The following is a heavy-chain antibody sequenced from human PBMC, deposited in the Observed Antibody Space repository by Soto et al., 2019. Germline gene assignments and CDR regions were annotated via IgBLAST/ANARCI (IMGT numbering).Heavy chain of an antibody. V-gene: IGHV1-3*05. CDR2: INAGNGNT. D-gene: IGHD2-15*01. CDR1: GYTFTGYA. CDR3: AGAVAVAAAFDY. J-gene: IGHJ4*02. Sequence: QVQLVQSGAEEKKPGASVKVSCKASGYTFTGYAMHWVRQAPGQRLEWMGWINAGNGNTKYSQKFQGRVNITKDTPARTAYIERGSLRPDDTAVYYCAGAVAVAAAFDYWVQVTRATVSS.